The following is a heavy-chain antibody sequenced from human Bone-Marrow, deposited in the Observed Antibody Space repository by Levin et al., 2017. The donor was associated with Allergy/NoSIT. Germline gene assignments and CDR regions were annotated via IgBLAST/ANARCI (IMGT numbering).Heavy chain of an antibody. Sequence: LPCAASGFTFSSSAMHWVRQAPGKGLEWVAVTSYDESNKYYADSVKGRFTISRDNSKNTLYLQMNSLRPEDTAVYYCARTKVDAFDIWGQGTLVTVSS. V-gene: IGHV3-30-3*01. CDR2: TSYDESNK. CDR1: GFTFSSSA. J-gene: IGHJ3*02. CDR3: ARTKVDAFDI.